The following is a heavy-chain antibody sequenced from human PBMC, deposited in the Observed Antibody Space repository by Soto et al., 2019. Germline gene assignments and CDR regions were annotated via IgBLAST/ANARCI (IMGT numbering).Heavy chain of an antibody. V-gene: IGHV4-59*01. CDR2: VHYSGST. D-gene: IGHD3-9*01. CDR3: ARGYDILTGYYPDGMDV. CDR1: GDSMTSYY. Sequence: ASETLSLTCTVSGDSMTSYYWSWIRQPPGKGLEWIGYVHYSGSTNYNPSLSSRVTISVDTSKNQFSLKLSSVTAADTAVYYCARGYDILTGYYPDGMDVWGQGTTVTVS. J-gene: IGHJ6*02.